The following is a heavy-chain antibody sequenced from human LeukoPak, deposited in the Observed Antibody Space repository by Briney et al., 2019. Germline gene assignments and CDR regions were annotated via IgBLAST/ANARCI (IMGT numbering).Heavy chain of an antibody. CDR1: GGSISSGDYY. D-gene: IGHD2-2*01. V-gene: IGHV4-30-4*08. Sequence: SETLSLTCTVSGGSISSGDYYWSWIRQPPGKGLEWIGYIYYSGSTYYNPFLKSRVTISVDTSKNQFSLKLSSVTAADTAVYYCARERAVPAALYYMDVWGKGTTVTVSS. CDR3: ARERAVPAALYYMDV. J-gene: IGHJ6*03. CDR2: IYYSGST.